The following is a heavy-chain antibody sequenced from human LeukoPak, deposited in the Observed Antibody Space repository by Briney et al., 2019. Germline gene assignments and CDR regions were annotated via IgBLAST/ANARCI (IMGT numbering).Heavy chain of an antibody. J-gene: IGHJ3*02. Sequence: SETLSLTCTVSGGSISSGGYYWSWIRQPSGKGLEWIGYIYHSGSTYYNPSLKSRVTISVDRSKNQFSLKLSSVTAADTAVYYCARDWESGGDAFDIWGQGTMVTVSS. CDR2: IYHSGST. D-gene: IGHD3-10*01. V-gene: IGHV4-30-2*01. CDR3: ARDWESGGDAFDI. CDR1: GGSISSGGYY.